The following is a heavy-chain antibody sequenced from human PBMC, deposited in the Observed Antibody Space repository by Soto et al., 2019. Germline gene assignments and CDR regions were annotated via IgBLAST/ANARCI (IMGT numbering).Heavy chain of an antibody. CDR2: MNPNSGNT. Sequence: GASVKVSCKASGYTFTSYDINWVRQATGQGLEWMGWMNPNSGNTGYAQKFQGRVTMTRNTSISTAYMELSSLTSEDTAVYYCARERTRIGFDIWGQGKMVTVSS. V-gene: IGHV1-8*01. J-gene: IGHJ3*02. CDR1: GYTFTSYD. CDR3: ARERTRIGFDI. D-gene: IGHD2-15*01.